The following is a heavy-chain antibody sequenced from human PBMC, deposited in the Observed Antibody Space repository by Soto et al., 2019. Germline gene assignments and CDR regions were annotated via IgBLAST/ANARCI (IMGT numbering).Heavy chain of an antibody. J-gene: IGHJ6*02. CDR2: TYYKSKWNN. CDR3: TGITWFRGMDV. Sequence: SQTLSLTCVISGDSVSSNSAGWNWIRQSPSRGLEWLGRTYYKSKWNNDYALSVKSRITINPDTSKNQFSLHLYSVTPEDTAVYYCTGITWFRGMDVWGQGTPVTVSS. V-gene: IGHV6-1*01. D-gene: IGHD3-10*01. CDR1: GDSVSSNSAG.